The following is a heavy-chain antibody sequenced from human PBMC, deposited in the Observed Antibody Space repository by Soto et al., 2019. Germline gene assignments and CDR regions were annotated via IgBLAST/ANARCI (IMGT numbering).Heavy chain of an antibody. Sequence: SETLSLTCAVYGGSFSGYYWSWIRQPPGKGLEWIGEINHSGSTNYNPSLKSRVTISVDTSKNQFSLKLSSVTAADTAVYYCARVHIVVVPAAMWGRNWFDPWGQGTLVTVSS. CDR3: ARVHIVVVPAAMWGRNWFDP. CDR1: GGSFSGYY. D-gene: IGHD2-2*01. CDR2: INHSGST. V-gene: IGHV4-34*01. J-gene: IGHJ5*02.